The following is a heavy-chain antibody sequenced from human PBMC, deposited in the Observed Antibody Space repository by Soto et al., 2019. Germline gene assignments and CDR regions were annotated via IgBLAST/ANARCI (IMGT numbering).Heavy chain of an antibody. CDR2: IMYSGYS. Sequence: QVQLQESGPGLVKPSETLSLTCTVSGDSLTNYYCSWFRQPPGKGLEWIGYIMYSGYSAYNLSLKRRVTMSMETSKTQLSLMLKSVSATDTAVYYCARNGFGRLHGLVDVWGQGTTVIVSS. D-gene: IGHD3-10*01. J-gene: IGHJ6*02. V-gene: IGHV4-59*08. CDR1: GDSLTNYY. CDR3: ARNGFGRLHGLVDV.